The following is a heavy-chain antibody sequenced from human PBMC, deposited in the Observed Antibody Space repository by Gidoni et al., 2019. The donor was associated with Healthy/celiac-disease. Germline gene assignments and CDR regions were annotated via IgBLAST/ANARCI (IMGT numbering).Heavy chain of an antibody. J-gene: IGHJ3*02. V-gene: IGHV3-9*01. D-gene: IGHD3-10*01. CDR3: AKDPEGRWSRFDI. Sequence: EVQLVESGGGLVQPGRSLRLSCAASGFTFDDYAMHWVRQAPGKGLEWVSGISWNSGSIGYADSVKGRFTISRDNAKNSLYLQMNSLRAEDTALYYCAKDPEGRWSRFDIWGQGTMVTVSS. CDR1: GFTFDDYA. CDR2: ISWNSGSI.